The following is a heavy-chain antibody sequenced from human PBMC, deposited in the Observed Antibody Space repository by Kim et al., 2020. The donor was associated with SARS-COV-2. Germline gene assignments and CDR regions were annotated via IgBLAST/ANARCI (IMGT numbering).Heavy chain of an antibody. D-gene: IGHD5-12*01. CDR2: IDDSGGT. CDR1: GEYLTGYL. Sequence: SETLSLTCGVFGEYLTGYLWTWIRQSPGQGLEWIGEIDDSGGTNYNPSPRSRIRISLDTSKSQFSLEMISVTAADTGVYFGARGNAIVATRNGNYYYGLDLWGKGTTVAVSS. J-gene: IGHJ6*04. CDR3: ARGNAIVATRNGNYYYGLDL. V-gene: IGHV4-34*01.